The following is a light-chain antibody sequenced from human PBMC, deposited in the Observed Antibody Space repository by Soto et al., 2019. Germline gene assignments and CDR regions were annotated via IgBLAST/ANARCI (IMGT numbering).Light chain of an antibody. V-gene: IGLV4-69*01. J-gene: IGLJ3*02. CDR3: QTWGIGMV. Sequence: QPVLTQSPSASASLGASVKLTCTLSSGHSSYAIAWQQQRPEKGPRYLMKVDSDGSHTKGDGIPDRFSGSSSGTERYLTISSLQSADEADYYCQTWGIGMVFGGGTQLTVL. CDR2: VDSDGSH. CDR1: SGHSSYA.